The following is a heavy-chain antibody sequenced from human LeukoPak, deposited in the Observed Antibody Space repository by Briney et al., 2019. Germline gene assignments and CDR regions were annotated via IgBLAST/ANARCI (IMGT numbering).Heavy chain of an antibody. CDR1: GGSISSSSYY. D-gene: IGHD2/OR15-2a*01. CDR3: ARLFLLYYFDY. Sequence: PSETLSLTCTVSGGSISSSSYYWGWIRQPPGKGLEWIGSIYYSGSTYYNPSLKSRVTISVDTSKNQFSLKLSSVTAADTAVYYCARLFLLYYFDYWGQGTLVTVSS. V-gene: IGHV4-39*01. CDR2: IYYSGST. J-gene: IGHJ4*02.